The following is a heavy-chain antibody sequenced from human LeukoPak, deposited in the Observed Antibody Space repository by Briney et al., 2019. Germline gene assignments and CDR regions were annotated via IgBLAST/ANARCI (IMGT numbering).Heavy chain of an antibody. CDR3: ANSRRTYWYFDL. V-gene: IGHV3-23*01. J-gene: IGHJ2*01. Sequence: GGSLRLSCTASGFAFSNYVMSWVRQVPGRGLEWVSSISSSGSTYYADSIKGRFTISRDNSKNTLYLQMNRLRAEDTAVYHCANSRRTYWYFDLWGRGTLLAVSS. CDR2: ISSSGST. CDR1: GFAFSNYV.